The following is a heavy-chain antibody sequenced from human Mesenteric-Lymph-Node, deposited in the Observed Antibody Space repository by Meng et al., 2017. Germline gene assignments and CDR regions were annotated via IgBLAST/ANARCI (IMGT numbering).Heavy chain of an antibody. CDR3: ARAEYYNWFDP. CDR2: IYYSGNT. Sequence: QLQLQESGPGLVTPSETLSLTCTVSGGSMSSGDYFWNWIRQPPGKGLEWIGYIYYSGNTYYNPSLKSRVTISIDTSKNQFSLKLSSVTAADTAVYYCARAEYYNWFDPWGQGTLVTVSS. J-gene: IGHJ5*02. V-gene: IGHV4-30-4*01. D-gene: IGHD1-14*01. CDR1: GGSMSSGDYF.